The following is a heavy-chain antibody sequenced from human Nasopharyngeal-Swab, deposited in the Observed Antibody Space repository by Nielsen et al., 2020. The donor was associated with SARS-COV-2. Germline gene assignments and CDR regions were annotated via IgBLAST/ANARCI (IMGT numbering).Heavy chain of an antibody. V-gene: IGHV3-23*01. CDR3: AKELKVRGVLRAFDP. J-gene: IGHJ5*02. CDR2: ISGSGGST. CDR1: GFTFSSYS. D-gene: IGHD3-10*01. Sequence: GESLKISCAASGFTFSSYSMNWVRQAPGKGLEWVSAISGSGGSTYYADSVKGRFTISIDNSKNTLYLQMNSLRAEDTAVYYCAKELKVRGVLRAFDPWGQGTLVTVSS.